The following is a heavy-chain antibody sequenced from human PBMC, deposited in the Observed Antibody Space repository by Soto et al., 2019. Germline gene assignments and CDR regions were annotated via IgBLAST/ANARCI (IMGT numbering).Heavy chain of an antibody. D-gene: IGHD6-19*01. CDR1: GGTFSSYA. CDR3: ARGYSSGWYRRFDY. CDR2: IIPIFGTA. Sequence: GASVKVSGKASGGTFSSYAISWVRQAPGQGLEWMGGIIPIFGTANYAQEFQGRVTITADESTSTAYMELSSLRSEDTAVYYCARGYSSGWYRRFDYWGQGTLVTVSS. V-gene: IGHV1-69*13. J-gene: IGHJ4*02.